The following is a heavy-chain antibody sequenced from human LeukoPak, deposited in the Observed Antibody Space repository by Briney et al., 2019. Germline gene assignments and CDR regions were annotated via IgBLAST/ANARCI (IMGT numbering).Heavy chain of an antibody. D-gene: IGHD2-8*01. CDR2: MAYDGSNK. CDR3: AKESALYSGGGYFDY. Sequence: GGSLRLSCAASGFTFSSYGMHWVRQAPGKGLEWVAVMAYDGSNKYYADSVKGRFTISRDNSKNTLYLQMNSLRAEDTAVYYCAKESALYSGGGYFDYWGQGTLVTVSS. CDR1: GFTFSSYG. V-gene: IGHV3-30*18. J-gene: IGHJ4*02.